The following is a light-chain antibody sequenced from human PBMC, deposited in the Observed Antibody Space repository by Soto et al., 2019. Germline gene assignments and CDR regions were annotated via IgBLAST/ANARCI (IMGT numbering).Light chain of an antibody. CDR3: QHYNSYSEA. Sequence: DIQMTQSPSTLSGSVGDRVTITCRASQTISSWLAWYQQKPGKAPKLLLYKASTLKSGVPSRFSGSGSGTAFTLTISSLQPDDFATYYGQHYNSYSEAFGQGTKVERK. J-gene: IGKJ1*01. CDR1: QTISSW. CDR2: KAS. V-gene: IGKV1-5*03.